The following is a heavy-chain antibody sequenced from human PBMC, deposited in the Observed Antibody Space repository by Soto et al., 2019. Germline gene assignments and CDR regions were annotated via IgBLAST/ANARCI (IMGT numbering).Heavy chain of an antibody. V-gene: IGHV1-69*01. CDR3: ATADYCSGGSGLDDYYYYGMDV. Sequence: QVQLVQSGAEVKKPGSSVKVSCKASGGTFSSYAIRWVRQAPGQGLEWMGGIIPIFGTANYAQKFQGRVTITAYESTSTAYMELSSLRSEDTAVYYCATADYCSGGSGLDDYYYYGMDVWGQGTTVTVSS. D-gene: IGHD2-15*01. CDR1: GGTFSSYA. CDR2: IIPIFGTA. J-gene: IGHJ6*02.